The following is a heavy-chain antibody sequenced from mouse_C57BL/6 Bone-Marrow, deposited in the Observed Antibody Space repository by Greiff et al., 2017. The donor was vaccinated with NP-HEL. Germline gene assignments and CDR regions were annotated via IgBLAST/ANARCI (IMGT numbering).Heavy chain of an antibody. V-gene: IGHV1-61*01. Sequence: VNVVESGAELVRPGSSVKLSCKASGYTFTSYWMDWVKQRPGQGLEWIGNIYPSDSETHYNQKFKDKATLTVDKSSSTAYMQLSSLTSEDSAVYYCARSEWLLPYAMDYWGQGTSVTVSS. CDR1: GYTFTSYW. CDR3: ARSEWLLPYAMDY. J-gene: IGHJ4*01. D-gene: IGHD2-3*01. CDR2: IYPSDSET.